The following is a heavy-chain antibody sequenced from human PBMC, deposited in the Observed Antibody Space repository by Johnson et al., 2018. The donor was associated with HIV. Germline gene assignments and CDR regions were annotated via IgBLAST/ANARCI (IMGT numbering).Heavy chain of an antibody. J-gene: IGHJ3*02. CDR2: LKSRADGGTT. CDR1: GFTFSNVW. CDR3: TTEGDAFDI. Sequence: VQLVESGGGLVKPGGSLRLSCAASGFTFSNVWMTWVRQAPGKGLEWVGRLKSRADGGTTDYAVSVKDRFTILRDDSKNTLYLQMSSLRTEDAGVYYCTTEGDAFDIWGQGTMVTVSS. V-gene: IGHV3-15*01.